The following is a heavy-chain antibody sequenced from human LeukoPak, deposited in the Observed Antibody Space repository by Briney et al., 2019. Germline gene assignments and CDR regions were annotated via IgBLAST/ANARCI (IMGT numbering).Heavy chain of an antibody. Sequence: SEILSLTCAVYGGSFSGYYWSWIRQPPGKGLEWIGEINHSGSTNYNPSLKSRVTISVDTSKNQFSLKLSSVTAADTAVYYCAREQAGDQGVRYFDYWGQGTLVTVSS. V-gene: IGHV4-34*01. CDR1: GGSFSGYY. CDR3: AREQAGDQGVRYFDY. J-gene: IGHJ4*02. D-gene: IGHD3-10*01. CDR2: INHSGST.